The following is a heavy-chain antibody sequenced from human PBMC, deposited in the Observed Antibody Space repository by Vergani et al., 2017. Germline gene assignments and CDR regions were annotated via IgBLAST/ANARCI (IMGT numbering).Heavy chain of an antibody. CDR2: IRYDGTKR. V-gene: IGHV3-30*02. Sequence: QVQLVESGGGVVQPGGSLRLSCIASGFTFRIYGMHWVRQAPGKGLEWVEFIRYDGTKRFYGDSVKGRFTISRDNSQTTVFLQMNSLRADDSAVYYCTKAGQYDSDNFHDSWGQGALVTVAS. J-gene: IGHJ1*01. CDR1: GFTFRIYG. D-gene: IGHD3-22*01. CDR3: TKAGQYDSDNFHDS.